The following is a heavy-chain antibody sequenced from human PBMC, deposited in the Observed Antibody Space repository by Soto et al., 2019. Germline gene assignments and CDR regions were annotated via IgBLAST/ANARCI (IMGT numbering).Heavy chain of an antibody. D-gene: IGHD3-9*01. J-gene: IGHJ4*02. CDR3: AREYYDILTGCRGLNY. CDR2: ISPHNGNT. CDR1: GYTFTTYG. Sequence: QVQLVQSGTEVKKPGASVKVSCKASGYTFTTYGLTWVRQAPGQGLEWMGWISPHNGNTNYPQKFQGRVTMTTDTSTSTAYMELRSLRSDDTAVYYCAREYYDILTGCRGLNYWGQGTLVTVSS. V-gene: IGHV1-18*04.